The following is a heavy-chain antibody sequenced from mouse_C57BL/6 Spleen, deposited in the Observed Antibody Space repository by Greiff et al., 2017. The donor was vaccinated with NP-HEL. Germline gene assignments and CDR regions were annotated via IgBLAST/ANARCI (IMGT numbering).Heavy chain of an antibody. CDR3: ARRRRAHDYAMDY. Sequence: QVQLQQPGAELVKPGASVKLSCKASGYTFTSYWMQWVKQRPGQGLEWIGEIDPSDSYTNYNQKFKGKATLTVDTSSSTAYMQLSSLTSEDSAVYYCARRRRAHDYAMDYWGQGTSVTVSS. V-gene: IGHV1-50*01. CDR2: IDPSDSYT. CDR1: GYTFTSYW. J-gene: IGHJ4*01. D-gene: IGHD2-12*01.